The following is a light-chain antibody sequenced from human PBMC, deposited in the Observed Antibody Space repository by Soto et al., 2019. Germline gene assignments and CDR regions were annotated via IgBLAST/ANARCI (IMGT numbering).Light chain of an antibody. CDR2: GAS. Sequence: EIVLTQSPGTLSLSPGESATLSCTASQSLGTVGTNFLAWFQQKPGQAPRLLIYGASTRATGIPDRFSGSGSGAHFTLTITRLEPEDSAVYYCQQYGVSPRTFGQGTKVEIK. CDR1: QSLGTVGTNF. CDR3: QQYGVSPRT. V-gene: IGKV3-20*01. J-gene: IGKJ1*01.